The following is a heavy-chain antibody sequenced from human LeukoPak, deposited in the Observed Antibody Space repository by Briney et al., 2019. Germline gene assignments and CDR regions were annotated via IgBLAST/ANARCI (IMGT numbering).Heavy chain of an antibody. J-gene: IGHJ4*02. CDR1: GYTFTSYG. V-gene: IGHV1-18*01. D-gene: IGHD3-22*01. CDR2: ISVYNGNT. CDR3: ARDLLGLGYYDSSGHHAADY. Sequence: ASVKVSCKASGYTFTSYGISWVRQAPGQGLEWMGWISVYNGNTNYAQKLQGRVTMTTDTSTSTACMELRSLRSDDTAVYYCARDLLGLGYYDSSGHHAADYWGQGTLVTVSS.